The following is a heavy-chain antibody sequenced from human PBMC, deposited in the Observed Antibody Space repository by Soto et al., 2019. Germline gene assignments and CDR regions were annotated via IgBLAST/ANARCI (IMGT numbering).Heavy chain of an antibody. CDR1: GYTLTELS. Sequence: GASVKVSCKVSGYTLTELSMHWVRQAPGKGLEWMGGFDPEDGETIYAQKFQGRVTMTEDTSTDTAYMELSSLRSEDTAVYYCATEFYGRSSSWYNWFDPWGQGTLVTVSS. CDR2: FDPEDGET. V-gene: IGHV1-24*01. D-gene: IGHD6-13*01. CDR3: ATEFYGRSSSWYNWFDP. J-gene: IGHJ5*02.